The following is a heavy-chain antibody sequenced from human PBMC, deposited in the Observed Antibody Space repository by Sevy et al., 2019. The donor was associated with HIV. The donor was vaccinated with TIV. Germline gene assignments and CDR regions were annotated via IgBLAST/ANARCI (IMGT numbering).Heavy chain of an antibody. V-gene: IGHV3-33*01. Sequence: GGSLRLSCAASGFTFSNYAMHWVRQAPGKGLEWVAVVWYDGSNKYYADSVKGRFTIYRDNSQNTLYLQMNSLRAEDTAVYYCARDHVELRSFDYWGQGTLVTVSS. D-gene: IGHD1-7*01. CDR2: VWYDGSNK. J-gene: IGHJ4*02. CDR1: GFTFSNYA. CDR3: ARDHVELRSFDY.